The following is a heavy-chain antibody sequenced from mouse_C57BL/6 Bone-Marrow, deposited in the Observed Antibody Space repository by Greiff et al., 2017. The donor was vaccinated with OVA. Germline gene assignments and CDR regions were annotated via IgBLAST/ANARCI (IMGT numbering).Heavy chain of an antibody. CDR1: GFSLTSYA. CDR3: ATSYYSNPWFAY. Sequence: VKLMESGPGLVAPSQSLSITCTVSGFSLTSYAISWVRQPPGKGLEWLGVIWTGGGTNYNSALNSRLSISKDNSKSQVFLKMNSLQTDDTARDECATSYYSNPWFAYWGQGTLVTVSA. CDR2: IWTGGGT. J-gene: IGHJ3*01. V-gene: IGHV2-9-1*01. D-gene: IGHD2-5*01.